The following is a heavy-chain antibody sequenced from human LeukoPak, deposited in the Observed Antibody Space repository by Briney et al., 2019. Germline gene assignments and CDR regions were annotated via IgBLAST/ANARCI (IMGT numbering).Heavy chain of an antibody. V-gene: IGHV3-23*01. CDR1: GFTFSSYG. CDR2: ISGSGGST. J-gene: IGHJ4*02. D-gene: IGHD2-2*01. Sequence: GGSLRLSCAASGFTFSSYGMHWVSQAPGKGLEWVSAISGSGGSTYYADSVKGRFTISRDNSKNTLYLQMNSLRAEDTAVYYCAKFIVPAARYYFDYWGQGTLVTVSS. CDR3: AKFIVPAARYYFDY.